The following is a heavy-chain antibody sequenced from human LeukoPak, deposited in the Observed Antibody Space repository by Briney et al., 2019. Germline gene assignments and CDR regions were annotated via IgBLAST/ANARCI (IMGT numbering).Heavy chain of an antibody. CDR3: VRQLADFDY. D-gene: IGHD6-6*01. CDR2: INPNSGGT. V-gene: IGHV1-2*02. Sequence: ASVKVCCKASGYTFTGYYMHWVRQAPGQGLEWMGWINPNSGGTNYAQKFQGRVTMTRDTSISTADMELSRLRSDDTAVYYCVRQLADFDYWGQGTLVTVSS. CDR1: GYTFTGYY. J-gene: IGHJ4*02.